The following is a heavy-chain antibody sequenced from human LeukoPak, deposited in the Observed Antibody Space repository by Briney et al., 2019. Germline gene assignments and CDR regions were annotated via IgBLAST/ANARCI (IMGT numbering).Heavy chain of an antibody. V-gene: IGHV1-18*01. Sequence: GASVKVSCKASGYTFSSYGISWVRQAPGQGLEWVGRINPYNGNTKYVQKFYDRVSMTTDTSTSTAYMELRRLRSGDTAMYYCARDGSYFGNTHDYWGQGTLVTVSS. CDR3: ARDGSYFGNTHDY. CDR2: INPYNGNT. J-gene: IGHJ4*02. D-gene: IGHD4-23*01. CDR1: GYTFSSYG.